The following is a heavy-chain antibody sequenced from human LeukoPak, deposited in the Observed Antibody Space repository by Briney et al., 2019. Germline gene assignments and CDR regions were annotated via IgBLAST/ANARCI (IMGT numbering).Heavy chain of an antibody. V-gene: IGHV3-23*01. CDR2: ISGSGGST. CDR3: VPTGLIRRDGMDV. CDR1: GFTFSSYA. D-gene: IGHD1-14*01. Sequence: PGGSLRLSCAACGFTFSSYAMSWVRQAPGKGLEWVSAISGSGGSTYYADSVKGRFTISRDNSKNTLYLQMNSLRAEDTAVYYCVPTGLIRRDGMDVWGQGTTVTVSS. J-gene: IGHJ6*02.